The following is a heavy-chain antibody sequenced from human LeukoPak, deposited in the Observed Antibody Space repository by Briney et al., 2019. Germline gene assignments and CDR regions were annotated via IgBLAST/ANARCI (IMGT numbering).Heavy chain of an antibody. J-gene: IGHJ3*02. V-gene: IGHV1-69*06. CDR3: ARDPSGPSPAGTGAFDI. Sequence: GASVEVSCKASGGTFSSYAISWVRQAPGQGLEWVGGIIPIFGTANYAQKFQGRVTITADKSTSTAYMELSSLRSEDTAVYYCARDPSGPSPAGTGAFDIWGQGTMVTVSS. D-gene: IGHD6-13*01. CDR1: GGTFSSYA. CDR2: IIPIFGTA.